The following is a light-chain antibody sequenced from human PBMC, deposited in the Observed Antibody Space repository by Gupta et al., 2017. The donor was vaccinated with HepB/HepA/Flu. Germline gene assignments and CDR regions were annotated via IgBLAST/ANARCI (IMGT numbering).Light chain of an antibody. V-gene: IGKV2-30*01. CDR1: QSLVYSDGRTY. CDR3: KQGTRWHCR. Sequence: AVVTQSPLSLPVTLGQPASISCTSTQSLVYSDGRTYLNWFHQRPGQSPRRLIYLVSIRDSGVPDRFSGSGSDTDFTLNISRVEAEDVGMYYCKQGTRWHCRFGPGTRVEI. CDR2: LVS. J-gene: IGKJ1*01.